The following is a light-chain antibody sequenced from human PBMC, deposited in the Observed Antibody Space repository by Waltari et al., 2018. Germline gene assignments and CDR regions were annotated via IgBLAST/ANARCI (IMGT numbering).Light chain of an antibody. J-gene: IGLJ3*02. CDR3: QVWDDSSNHWV. CDR1: NIETKH. Sequence: SYVLTQPPSVSVAPGQTATITCGGDNIETKHVHWYQQKPGQAPLLVVYDDYVRPSGIPDRFSGTTSGNTATLTISMVEAGGEADYYCQVWDDSSNHWVFGGGTKLTVL. CDR2: DDY. V-gene: IGLV3-21*02.